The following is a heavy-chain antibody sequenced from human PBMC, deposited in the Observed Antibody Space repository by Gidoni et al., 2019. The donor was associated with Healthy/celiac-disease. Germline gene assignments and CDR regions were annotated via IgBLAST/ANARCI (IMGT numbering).Heavy chain of an antibody. Sequence: QVQLVESGGGVVQPGRSLRLSCAASGFTFSSYAMHWVRQAPGKGLEWVAVISDDGSNKYYADSVKGRFTISRDNSKNTLYLQMNSLRAEDTAVYYCARDAGGITGTDYYYYYYMDVWGKGTTVTVSS. D-gene: IGHD1-7*01. CDR1: GFTFSSYA. CDR2: ISDDGSNK. J-gene: IGHJ6*03. V-gene: IGHV3-30-3*01. CDR3: ARDAGGITGTDYYYYYYMDV.